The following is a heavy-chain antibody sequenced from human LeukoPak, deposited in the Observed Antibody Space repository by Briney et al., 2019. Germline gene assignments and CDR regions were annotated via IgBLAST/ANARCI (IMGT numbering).Heavy chain of an antibody. CDR2: IYYSGST. CDR3: AREDRNSGIVVVPAAAWGYFDY. D-gene: IGHD2-2*01. J-gene: IGHJ4*02. Sequence: SDTLSLTCTVSGGSISSGDYYWSWIRHPPGKGLLWIGYIYYSGSTYYNPSLKSRVTISVDTSKNQFSLKLSSVTAADTAVYYCAREDRNSGIVVVPAAAWGYFDYWGQGTLVTVSS. V-gene: IGHV4-30-4*02. CDR1: GGSISSGDYY.